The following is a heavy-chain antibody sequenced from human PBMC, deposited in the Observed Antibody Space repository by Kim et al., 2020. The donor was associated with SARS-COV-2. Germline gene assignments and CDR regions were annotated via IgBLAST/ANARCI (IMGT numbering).Heavy chain of an antibody. V-gene: IGHV3-33*01. CDR1: GFTFSSYG. J-gene: IGHJ6*02. Sequence: GGSLRLSCAASGFTFSSYGMHWVRQAPGKGLEWVAVIWLDGTTKYYVDSVKGRFTISRDNSKNTLYLQMNSLRVEDTAVYYCARDGGYYGSGLVYAMGVWGQGTTVTVSS. CDR2: IWLDGTTK. CDR3: ARDGGYYGSGLVYAMGV. D-gene: IGHD3-10*01.